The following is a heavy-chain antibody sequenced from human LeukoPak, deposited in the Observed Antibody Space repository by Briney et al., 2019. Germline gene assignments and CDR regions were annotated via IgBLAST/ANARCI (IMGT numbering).Heavy chain of an antibody. CDR3: ARELSNYDFWL. Sequence: LGGSLRLSCAASGFIFSRYNMNWARQAPGKGLEWVSYISSSGTIYYADSVKGRFTISRDNAKNSLYLQMNSLRAEDTAVYYCARELSNYDFWLWGQGTLVTFSS. CDR1: GFIFSRYN. CDR2: ISSSGTI. V-gene: IGHV3-48*01. D-gene: IGHD3-3*01. J-gene: IGHJ4*02.